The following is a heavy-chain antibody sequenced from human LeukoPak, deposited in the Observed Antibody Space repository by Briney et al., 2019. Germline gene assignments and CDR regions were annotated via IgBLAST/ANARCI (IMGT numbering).Heavy chain of an antibody. J-gene: IGHJ4*02. D-gene: IGHD1-26*01. Sequence: GGSLRLSCAASGFTFSSYAMSWARQAPGKGLEWVSAISGSGGSTYYADSVKGRFTISRDNSKNTLYLQMNSLRAEDTAVYYCARGIVGATRDYFDYWGQGTLVTVSS. CDR3: ARGIVGATRDYFDY. CDR2: ISGSGGST. CDR1: GFTFSSYA. V-gene: IGHV3-23*01.